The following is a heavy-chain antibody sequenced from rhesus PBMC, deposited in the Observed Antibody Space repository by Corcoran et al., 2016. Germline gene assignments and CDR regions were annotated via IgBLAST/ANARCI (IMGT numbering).Heavy chain of an antibody. CDR2: ITYSGST. V-gene: IGHV4-122*02. J-gene: IGHJ4*01. CDR3: ARGGSGWYSGY. D-gene: IGHD6-31*01. CDR1: GYSISSGYYA. Sequence: QVQLQESGPGLVKPSETLSLTGAVSGYSISSGYYASWTRQPPGKGLEWIGYITYSGSTSYNPSLKSRVTISRDTSKNQFSLKLNSVTAADTAVYYCARGGSGWYSGYWGQGVLVTVSS.